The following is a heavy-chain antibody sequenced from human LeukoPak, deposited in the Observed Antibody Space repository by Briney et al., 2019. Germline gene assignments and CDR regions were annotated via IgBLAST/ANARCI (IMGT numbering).Heavy chain of an antibody. V-gene: IGHV3-21*04. CDR3: AKSSPPPLRY. CDR1: GFTFSSYS. CDR2: ISSSSSYI. J-gene: IGHJ4*02. Sequence: GGSLRLSCAASGFTFSSYSMNWVRQAPGKGLEWVSSISSSSSYIYYADSVKGRFTISRDNSKNTLYLQMNSLRAEDTAVYYCAKSSPPPLRYWGQGTLVTVSS.